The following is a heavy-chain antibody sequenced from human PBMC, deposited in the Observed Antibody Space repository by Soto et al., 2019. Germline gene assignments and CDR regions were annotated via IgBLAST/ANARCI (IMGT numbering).Heavy chain of an antibody. Sequence: GSVMGSCKASRYTFTSYGLSWVRQAPGQGLEWMGWISAYNDNTNYGQKFQGRVTMTTDTSTSTAYMELRSLRSDDTAVYYCARDQRYYYDSSGFYRWDHWGQGTLVTVSA. D-gene: IGHD3-22*01. V-gene: IGHV1-18*01. J-gene: IGHJ4*02. CDR1: RYTFTSYG. CDR2: ISAYNDNT. CDR3: ARDQRYYYDSSGFYRWDH.